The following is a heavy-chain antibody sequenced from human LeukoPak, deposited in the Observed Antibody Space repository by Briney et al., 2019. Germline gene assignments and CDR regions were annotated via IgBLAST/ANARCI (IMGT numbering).Heavy chain of an antibody. CDR1: GGSISSSSYY. CDR3: ASRRGDFWSGYLNWFDP. CDR2: IYYSGST. D-gene: IGHD3-3*01. V-gene: IGHV4-39*01. Sequence: SETLSLTCTVSGGSISSSSYYWGWIRQPPGKGLEWIGGIYYSGSTYYNPSLKSRVTISVDTSKNQFSLKLSSVTAADTAVYYCASRRGDFWSGYLNWFDPWGQGTLVTVSS. J-gene: IGHJ5*02.